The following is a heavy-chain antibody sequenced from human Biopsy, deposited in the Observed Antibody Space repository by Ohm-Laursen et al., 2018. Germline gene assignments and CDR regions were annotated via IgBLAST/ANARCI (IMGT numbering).Heavy chain of an antibody. CDR3: ARMPHFDY. V-gene: IGHV4-59*07. CDR2: IYYTGST. D-gene: IGHD2-2*01. J-gene: IGHJ4*02. CDR1: RDSISNYY. Sequence: SDTLSLTCIVSRDSISNYYWTWIRQSPGKGLEWIGYIYYTGSTNYNPSVKSRVTISVDTSKNQFSLRLIYVTAADTAVYYCARMPHFDYWGQEILVTVSS.